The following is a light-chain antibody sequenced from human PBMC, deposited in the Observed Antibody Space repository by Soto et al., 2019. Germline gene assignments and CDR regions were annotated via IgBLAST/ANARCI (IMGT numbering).Light chain of an antibody. Sequence: ALRMAQSPSSISATTGDRVTLNCRASQGISSYLAWYQQKPGKAPKLLIYAASTLQSGVPSRFSGSGSGTDFTLTISCLQSEDFATYYCQQYYSYSWTFGQGTKV. J-gene: IGKJ1*01. CDR1: QGISSY. CDR3: QQYYSYSWT. CDR2: AAS. V-gene: IGKV1-8*01.